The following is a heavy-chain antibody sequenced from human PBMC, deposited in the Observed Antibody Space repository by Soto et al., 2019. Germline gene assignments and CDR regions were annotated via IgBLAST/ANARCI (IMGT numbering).Heavy chain of an antibody. D-gene: IGHD3-10*01. CDR2: MNPNSGNT. Sequence: ASVKVSCKASGYTFTSYDINWVRQATGQGLEWMGWMNPNSGNTGYAQKFQGRVTMTRNTSISTAYMELSSLRSEDTAVYYCATPTPLRGAMITNINFDFWGQGTPVNVSS. J-gene: IGHJ4*02. CDR3: ATPTPLRGAMITNINFDF. CDR1: GYTFTSYD. V-gene: IGHV1-8*01.